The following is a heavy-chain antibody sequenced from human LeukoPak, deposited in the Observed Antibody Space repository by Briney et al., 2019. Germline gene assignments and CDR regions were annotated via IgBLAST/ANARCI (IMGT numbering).Heavy chain of an antibody. CDR1: GFTFSSYG. J-gene: IGHJ6*02. V-gene: IGHV3-33*01. CDR3: ARVPYYYYGMDV. Sequence: PGGSLRLSCAASGFTFSSYGMHWVRQAPGKGLEWVAVIWYDGSNEYYADSVKGRFTISRDNSKNTLYLQMNSLRAEDTAVYYCARVPYYYYGMDVWGQGTTVTVSS. CDR2: IWYDGSNE.